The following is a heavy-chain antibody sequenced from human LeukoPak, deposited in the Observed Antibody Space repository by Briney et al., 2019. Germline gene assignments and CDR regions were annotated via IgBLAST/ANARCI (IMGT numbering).Heavy chain of an antibody. J-gene: IGHJ3*02. D-gene: IGHD1-1*01. CDR3: ARATPRQNENTHAFDI. V-gene: IGHV3-74*01. Sequence: GGSLRLSCAASGFTFSTYWMHWVRQAPGKGLVWVSRINPDGSRTDYADSVKGRFTISRDDAKNTLYLQMNSLRAEDTAVYYCARATPRQNENTHAFDIWGQGTMVTVSS. CDR1: GFTFSTYW. CDR2: INPDGSRT.